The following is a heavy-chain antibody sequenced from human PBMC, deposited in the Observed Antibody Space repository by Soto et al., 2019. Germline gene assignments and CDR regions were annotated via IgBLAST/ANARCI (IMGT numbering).Heavy chain of an antibody. CDR2: INHSGST. Sequence: SETLSLTXAVYGGSFSGYYWSWIRQPPGKGLEWIGEINHSGSTNYNPSLKSRVTISVDTSKNQFSLKLSSVTAADAAVYYCARGRGIAVAGRGYYYYGMDVWGQGTTVTVS. CDR3: ARGRGIAVAGRGYYYYGMDV. V-gene: IGHV4-34*01. CDR1: GGSFSGYY. D-gene: IGHD6-19*01. J-gene: IGHJ6*02.